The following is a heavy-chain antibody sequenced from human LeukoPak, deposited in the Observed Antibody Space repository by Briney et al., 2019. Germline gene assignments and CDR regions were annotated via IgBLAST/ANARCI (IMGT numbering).Heavy chain of an antibody. J-gene: IGHJ3*02. CDR1: GYTFTSYY. CDR2: TDLSGVTK. V-gene: IGHV1-46*01. CDR3: ARPTTVGNAFHI. Sequence: SVTVSCMPSGYTFTSYYIHWVRQAPGQGREWMGITDLSGVTKAYAQNFKGKVTMTRNTPTNTVYMELRGLGSTDTAVYYCARPTTVGNAFHIWGQGTMVTVSS. D-gene: IGHD4-23*01.